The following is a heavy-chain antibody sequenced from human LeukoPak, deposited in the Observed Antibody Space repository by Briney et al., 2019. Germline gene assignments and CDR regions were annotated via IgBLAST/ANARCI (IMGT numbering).Heavy chain of an antibody. CDR2: ISGSGGST. V-gene: IGHV3-23*01. D-gene: IGHD4-11*01. CDR3: AKDAPKYDYRNYYYYYMDV. Sequence: GGSLRLSCAASGFTFSSYAMSWVRQAPGKGLEWVSAISGSGGSTYYADSVKGRFTISRDNSKNTLYLQMNSLRAEDTAVYYCAKDAPKYDYRNYYYYYMDVWGKGTAVTVSS. CDR1: GFTFSSYA. J-gene: IGHJ6*03.